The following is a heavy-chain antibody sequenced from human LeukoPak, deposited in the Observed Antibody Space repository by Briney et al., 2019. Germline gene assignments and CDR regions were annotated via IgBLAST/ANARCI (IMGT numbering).Heavy chain of an antibody. CDR1: GGSINSNNYY. D-gene: IGHD6-19*01. CDR3: ARRGSSGWYSIL. J-gene: IGHJ4*02. CDR2: IYSSGSA. Sequence: SETLSLTCTVSGGSINSNNYYWGWIRQPPGKGLEWIGSIYSSGSAYYNPSLKSRVTISVDTSKNQFSLKLSSVTAADTAVYYCARRGSSGWYSILWGQGTLVTVSS. V-gene: IGHV4-39*01.